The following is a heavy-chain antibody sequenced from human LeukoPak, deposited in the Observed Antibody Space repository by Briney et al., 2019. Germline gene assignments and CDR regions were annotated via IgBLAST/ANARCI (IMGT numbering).Heavy chain of an antibody. CDR3: ARDPGATRLRNIFDY. CDR1: GYTFTSYG. CDR2: ISAYNGNT. Sequence: ASVKVSCKASGYTFTSYGISWVRQAPGQGLEWMGWISAYNGNTNYAQKLQGRVTMTTDTSTSTAYMELRSLRSDDTAVYYCARDPGATRLRNIFDYWGQGTLVTVSS. D-gene: IGHD1-26*01. J-gene: IGHJ4*02. V-gene: IGHV1-18*01.